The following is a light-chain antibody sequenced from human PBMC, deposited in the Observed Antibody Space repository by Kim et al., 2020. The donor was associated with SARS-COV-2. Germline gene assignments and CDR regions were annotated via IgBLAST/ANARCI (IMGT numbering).Light chain of an antibody. CDR1: SDINVGSHN. J-gene: IGLJ2*01. CDR3: MIWPRNAVL. V-gene: IGLV5-37*01. CDR2: YFSDSDK. Sequence: GTLPSDINVGSHNVYWFQQKPGSPPRYLLYYFSDSDKGQGSGVPSRFSWSKDAAANTGILLISGLQSEDEADYYCMIWPRNAVLFGGGTQLTVL.